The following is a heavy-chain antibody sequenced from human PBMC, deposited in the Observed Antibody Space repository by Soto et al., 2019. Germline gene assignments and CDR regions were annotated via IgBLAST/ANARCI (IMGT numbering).Heavy chain of an antibody. V-gene: IGHV1-69*08. Sequence: QVQLVQSGAEVKKPGSSVKVSCKASGGTFSTYTITWVRQAPGQGLEWMGRIIPIIGIINYAQKFQGRVTITADNFPGTAYMELTRLSSDDTAVYYCAGDPDSHYNDSHASSNPWGQGTLVTVSS. CDR3: AGDPDSHYNDSHASSNP. CDR2: IIPIIGII. D-gene: IGHD3-22*01. J-gene: IGHJ5*02. CDR1: GGTFSTYT.